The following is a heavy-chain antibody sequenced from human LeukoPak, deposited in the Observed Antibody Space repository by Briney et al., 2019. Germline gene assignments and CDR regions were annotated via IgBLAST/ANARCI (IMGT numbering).Heavy chain of an antibody. CDR1: GFTFSDYY. J-gene: IGHJ4*02. V-gene: IGHV3-11*04. CDR3: ARVQEYSNGSY. Sequence: SGGSLRLSCAASGFTFSDYYMSWIRQAPGKGLEWVSYISSSGSTIYYADSVKGRFTISRDNAKNSLYLQMDSLRVEDTAMYYCARVQEYSNGSYWGQGILVTVSS. CDR2: ISSSGSTI. D-gene: IGHD4-11*01.